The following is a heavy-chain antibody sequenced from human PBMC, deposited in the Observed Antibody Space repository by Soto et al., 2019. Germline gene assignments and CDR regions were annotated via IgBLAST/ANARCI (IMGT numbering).Heavy chain of an antibody. CDR1: GYTFTSYA. CDR3: ARSSRTVTTFDY. V-gene: IGHV1-3*01. CDR2: INACNGNT. J-gene: IGHJ4*02. D-gene: IGHD4-17*01. Sequence: AGVKVSCKASGYTFTSYAMHWVRQAPGQRLEWMGWINACNGNTKYSQKFQGRVTSTRDTSARTGYMELSSLRSEYTAVYYCARSSRTVTTFDYWGQGTLVTVSS.